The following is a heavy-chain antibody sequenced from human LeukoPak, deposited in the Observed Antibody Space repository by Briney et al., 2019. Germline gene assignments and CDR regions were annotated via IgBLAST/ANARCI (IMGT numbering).Heavy chain of an antibody. Sequence: ASVKVSCKASGYTFTGYYMHWVRQAPGQGLEWMGWIDPNSGGTNYAQKFQGRVTMTRDTSISTAYMELSRLRSDDTAVYYCASSIAVAGTGFDYWGQGTLVTVSS. CDR1: GYTFTGYY. CDR3: ASSIAVAGTGFDY. V-gene: IGHV1-2*02. D-gene: IGHD6-19*01. CDR2: IDPNSGGT. J-gene: IGHJ4*02.